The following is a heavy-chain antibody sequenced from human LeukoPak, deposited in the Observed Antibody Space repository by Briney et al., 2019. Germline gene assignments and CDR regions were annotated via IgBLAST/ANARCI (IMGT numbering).Heavy chain of an antibody. CDR1: GYTFTSYD. V-gene: IGHV1-8*01. Sequence: ASVKVSCKASGYTFTSYDINWVRQATGQGLEWMGWMNPNSGNTGYAQKFQGRITMTRNTSISTAYMELSSLRSEDTAVYYCARVKRQWLRADYWGQGTLVTVS. D-gene: IGHD6-19*01. CDR3: ARVKRQWLRADY. J-gene: IGHJ4*02. CDR2: MNPNSGNT.